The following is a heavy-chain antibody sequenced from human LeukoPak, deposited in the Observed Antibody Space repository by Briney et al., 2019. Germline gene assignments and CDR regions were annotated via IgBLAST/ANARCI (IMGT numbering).Heavy chain of an antibody. Sequence: KPSETLSLTCTVSGYSISSGYYWGWIRQSPGKGLEWIGSIYHGGSTYCNPSLRSRVIVSVDTSKNHFSLKMSSVTAADTAVYYCARDLASCAGDCYSDGFDYWGQGALVTVSS. D-gene: IGHD2-21*02. J-gene: IGHJ4*02. CDR3: ARDLASCAGDCYSDGFDY. V-gene: IGHV4-38-2*02. CDR1: GYSISSGYY. CDR2: IYHGGST.